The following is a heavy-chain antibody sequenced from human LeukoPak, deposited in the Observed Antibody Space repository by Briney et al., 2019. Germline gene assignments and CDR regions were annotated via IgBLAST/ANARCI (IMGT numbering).Heavy chain of an antibody. CDR3: ARGLGIISCCESLNWFDP. V-gene: IGHV1-18*01. J-gene: IGHJ5*02. CDR1: GYTFTSYG. CDR2: VGTHNGYT. D-gene: IGHD3-16*01. Sequence: GASVKVSCKASGYTFTSYGISWVRQAPGQGLEWMGWVGTHNGYTKYAQKFQGRVTMTTDTSTSTAYMELWSLRSDDTAVYYCARGLGIISCCESLNWFDPWGQGTLVSVSS.